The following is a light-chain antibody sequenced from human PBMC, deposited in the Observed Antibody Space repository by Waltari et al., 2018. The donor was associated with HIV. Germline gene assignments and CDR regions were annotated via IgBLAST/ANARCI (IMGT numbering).Light chain of an antibody. CDR1: KLGHKY. Sequence: SYELTQPPSLSVSPGQTASIPCPGDKLGHKYACWYQQKPGQSPLLSISQDSPRPSGIPNRCSGSKSGNTATRTISGTQAMDEADYYCQAWDSSTVVFGGGTKLTVL. CDR3: QAWDSSTVV. V-gene: IGLV3-1*01. CDR2: QDS. J-gene: IGLJ2*01.